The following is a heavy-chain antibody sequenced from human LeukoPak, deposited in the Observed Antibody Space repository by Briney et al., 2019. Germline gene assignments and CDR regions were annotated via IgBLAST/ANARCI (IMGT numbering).Heavy chain of an antibody. CDR1: GYTFTSYY. Sequence: ASVKVSCKASGYTFTSYYMHWVRQAPGQGLEWMGIINPRGGSTSYAQKFQGRVTMTRDTSTSTVYMELSSLRSEDTAVYYCARVHYDYVWGSYRHIDYWGQGTLVTVSS. CDR2: INPRGGST. J-gene: IGHJ4*02. D-gene: IGHD3-16*02. CDR3: ARVHYDYVWGSYRHIDY. V-gene: IGHV1-46*01.